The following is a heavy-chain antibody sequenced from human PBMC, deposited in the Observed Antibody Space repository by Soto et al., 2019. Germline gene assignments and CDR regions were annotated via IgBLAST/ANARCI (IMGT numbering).Heavy chain of an antibody. CDR1: GFTFSSYA. Sequence: GRSLRLSCAASGFTFSSYAMSWVRQAPGKGLEWVSAIIGSGGSTYYADSVKGRFTISRDNSKNTLYLQMNSLRAEDTAVYYCAKGVNYDILTGYPTSPYYYYGMDVWGQGTTVTVSS. V-gene: IGHV3-23*01. CDR2: IIGSGGST. D-gene: IGHD3-9*01. CDR3: AKGVNYDILTGYPTSPYYYYGMDV. J-gene: IGHJ6*02.